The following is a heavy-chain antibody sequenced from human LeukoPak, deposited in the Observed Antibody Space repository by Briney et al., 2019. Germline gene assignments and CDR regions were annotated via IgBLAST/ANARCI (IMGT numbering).Heavy chain of an antibody. J-gene: IGHJ4*02. CDR1: GFTFSGYE. CDR3: ARCSGVFGSSGY. CDR2: ISSGTGSYI. D-gene: IGHD6-6*01. V-gene: IGHV3-21*01. Sequence: GGSLRLSCAASGFTFSGYEMNWVRQAPGKGLEWVSTISSGTGSYIYYADSVRGRFTISRDNAKNSLYLQMNSLRAEDTAVYYCARCSGVFGSSGYWGQGTLVTVSS.